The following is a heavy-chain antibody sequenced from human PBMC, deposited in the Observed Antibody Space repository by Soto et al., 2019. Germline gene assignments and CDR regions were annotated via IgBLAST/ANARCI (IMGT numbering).Heavy chain of an antibody. CDR2: ITGSGGST. D-gene: IGHD4-17*01. V-gene: IGHV3-23*01. J-gene: IGHJ4*02. Sequence: EVQLLESGGGLVQPGGSLRLSCAASGFTFSTYAMIWVRQAPGKGLEWVSVITGSGGSTYYADSVKGRFTISRDTPKNTLVLQMNSLRAEDTAVYYCAKDRYGDYGGIDYWGQGTMVTVSS. CDR1: GFTFSTYA. CDR3: AKDRYGDYGGIDY.